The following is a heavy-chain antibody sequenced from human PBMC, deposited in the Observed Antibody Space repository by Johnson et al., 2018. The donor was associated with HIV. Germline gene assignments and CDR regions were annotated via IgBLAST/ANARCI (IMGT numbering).Heavy chain of an antibody. D-gene: IGHD3/OR15-3a*01. CDR3: ARVLAGSAWTSHRAGGAFET. CDR1: GFTFNDHD. CDR2: ISSSGGTI. Sequence: QVQLVESGGGLVKPGGSLRLSCAASGFTFNDHDMSWIRQAPGKGLEWVSYISSSGGTIANADSVKGRFTISRNNAKNSLYLQMNSLRAEDTAVYYCARVLAGSAWTSHRAGGAFETWGQGTMVTVSS. V-gene: IGHV3-11*01. J-gene: IGHJ3*02.